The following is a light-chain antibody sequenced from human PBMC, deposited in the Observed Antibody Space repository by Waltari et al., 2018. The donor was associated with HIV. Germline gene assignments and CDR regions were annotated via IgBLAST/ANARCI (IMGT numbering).Light chain of an antibody. Sequence: QSALTQPHSVSGSPGQSLTISCTGTSSYVDNFVSWYQQPPGKAPKVIMYDVNKRPSVGPYRLAGSQSCNTASLTISGLQAEDEADYCCCSHAGNLIFVLGTGTKVTVL. CDR2: DVN. J-gene: IGLJ1*01. CDR1: SSYVDNF. V-gene: IGLV2-11*01. CDR3: CSHAGNLIFV.